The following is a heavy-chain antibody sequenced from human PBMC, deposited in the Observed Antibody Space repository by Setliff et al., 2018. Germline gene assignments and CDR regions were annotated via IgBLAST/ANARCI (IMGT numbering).Heavy chain of an antibody. Sequence: ASVKVSCKAGGYTFTSYYMYWVRQAPGQGLEWMGTINTGGGSASIVDQFQGRVTMTRDTSTSTVYMEMGNLTSDDTAVYYCARAGSAAAGRKGIFEYWGQGSLVTVSS. J-gene: IGHJ4*02. CDR3: ARAGSAAAGRKGIFEY. V-gene: IGHV1-46*01. CDR1: GYTFTSYY. CDR2: INTGGGSA. D-gene: IGHD6-13*01.